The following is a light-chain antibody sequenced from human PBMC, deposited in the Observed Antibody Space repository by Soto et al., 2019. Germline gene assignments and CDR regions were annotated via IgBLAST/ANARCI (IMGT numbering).Light chain of an antibody. CDR1: QSLLYNNTYNY. CDR2: FGS. CDR3: QQYNSYSPE. J-gene: IGKJ1*01. Sequence: EIVMTQSPLTLPVTPGEPASISCRSSQSLLYNNTYNYLDWYVQKPGQSPQLLIYFGSNRAPGVPDRFSGSGSGTEFTLTISSLQPDDFATYYCQQYNSYSPEFGQGTKV. V-gene: IGKV2-28*01.